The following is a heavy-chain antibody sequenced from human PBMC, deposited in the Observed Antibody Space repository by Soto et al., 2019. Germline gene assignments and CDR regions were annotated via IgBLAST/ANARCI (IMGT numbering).Heavy chain of an antibody. D-gene: IGHD6-13*01. J-gene: IGHJ4*02. Sequence: QVQLQESGPGLVKPSETLSLTCTVSGGSISTYYWSWIRQPPGKGLEWIGYINYNENTNYNPSLKSRVSISVDTSKNQFSLKLGSVTAADTAVYYCTRIRSRSSCHDHWGQGTLVTVSS. CDR3: TRIRSRSSCHDH. CDR2: INYNENT. V-gene: IGHV4-59*08. CDR1: GGSISTYY.